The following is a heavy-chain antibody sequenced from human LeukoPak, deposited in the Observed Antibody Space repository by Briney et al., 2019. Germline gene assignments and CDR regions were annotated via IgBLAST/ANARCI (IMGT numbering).Heavy chain of an antibody. V-gene: IGHV3-11*01. D-gene: IGHD5-18*01. CDR2: ISSSGSII. Sequence: GGSLRLSCAASGFTFSDYYMSWIRQAPGKGLEWVSYISSSGSIIYYADSVKGRFTISRDNAKNSLYLQMNSLRAEDTAVYYCARSRSADTAMIYFDHWGQGTLVTGSS. CDR1: GFTFSDYY. CDR3: ARSRSADTAMIYFDH. J-gene: IGHJ4*02.